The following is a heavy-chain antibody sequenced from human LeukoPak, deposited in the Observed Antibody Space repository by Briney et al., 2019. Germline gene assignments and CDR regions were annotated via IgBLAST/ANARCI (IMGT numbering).Heavy chain of an antibody. Sequence: PGGSLRLSCAASGFTFSSYAMSWVRQAPGKGLEWVSGISGSGGSTYYADSVKGRFTISRDNSKNTLYLQMNSLRAEDTAVYYCAKKGGYDSSGYYSFDDYWGQGTLVTVSS. D-gene: IGHD3-22*01. V-gene: IGHV3-23*01. J-gene: IGHJ4*02. CDR1: GFTFSSYA. CDR3: AKKGGYDSSGYYSFDDY. CDR2: ISGSGGST.